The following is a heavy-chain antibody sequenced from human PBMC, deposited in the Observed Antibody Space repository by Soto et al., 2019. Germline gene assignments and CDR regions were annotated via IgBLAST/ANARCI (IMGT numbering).Heavy chain of an antibody. CDR2: INHSGST. CDR1: GGSFSGYY. V-gene: IGHV4-34*01. D-gene: IGHD3-16*01. Sequence: SETLSLTCAVYGGSFSGYYWSWIRQPPGKGLEWIGEINHSGSTNYNPSLKSRVTISVDTSKNQFSLKLSSVTAADTAVYYCARGHMALEENYYYYYGMDVWGQGTTVTVSS. CDR3: ARGHMALEENYYYYYGMDV. J-gene: IGHJ6*02.